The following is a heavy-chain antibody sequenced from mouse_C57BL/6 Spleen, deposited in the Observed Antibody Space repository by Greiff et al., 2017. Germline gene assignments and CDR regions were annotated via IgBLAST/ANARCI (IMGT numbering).Heavy chain of an antibody. CDR2: INPNNGGT. CDR1: GYTFTDYY. Sequence: EVQLQQSGPELVKPGASVKISCKASGYTFTDYYMNWVKQSHGKSLEWIGDINPNNGGTSYNQKFKGKATLTVDKSSSTAYMELRSLTSEDSAVYYCARRGPYSNGFDYWGQGTTLTVSS. J-gene: IGHJ2*01. CDR3: ARRGPYSNGFDY. D-gene: IGHD2-5*01. V-gene: IGHV1-26*01.